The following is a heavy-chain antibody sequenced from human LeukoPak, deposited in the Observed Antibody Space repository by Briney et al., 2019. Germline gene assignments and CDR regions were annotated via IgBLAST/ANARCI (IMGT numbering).Heavy chain of an antibody. Sequence: ASVKVSCRASGYTFTSSGISWVRQARGQGLEWMGWISAYNGDTDYAQKFQGRVTMTTDITTSKAYMELRSLRSDDTAVYYCTRDGSGFGVYAQRWPLDYWGQGTLVTVSS. CDR2: ISAYNGDT. CDR1: GYTFTSSG. V-gene: IGHV1-18*01. CDR3: TRDGSGFGVYAQRWPLDY. J-gene: IGHJ4*02. D-gene: IGHD5/OR15-5a*01.